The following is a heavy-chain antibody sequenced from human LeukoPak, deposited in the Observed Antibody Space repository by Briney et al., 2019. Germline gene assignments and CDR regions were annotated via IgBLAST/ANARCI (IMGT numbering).Heavy chain of an antibody. J-gene: IGHJ3*02. Sequence: PRGSLRLSCAASGFTFSSYDMHWVRQATGKGLEWVSAIGTAGDTYYPGSVKGRFTISRENAKNSLYLQMNSLRAGDTAVYYCANPSSSGYGGAFDIWGQGTMVTVSS. CDR3: ANPSSSGYGGAFDI. D-gene: IGHD6-13*01. CDR2: IGTAGDT. V-gene: IGHV3-13*01. CDR1: GFTFSSYD.